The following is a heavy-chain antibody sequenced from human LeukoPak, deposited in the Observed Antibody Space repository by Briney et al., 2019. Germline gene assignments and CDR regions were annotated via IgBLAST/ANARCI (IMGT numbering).Heavy chain of an antibody. CDR1: GYTFTGYY. J-gene: IGHJ4*02. V-gene: IGHV1-2*04. D-gene: IGHD3-22*01. CDR2: INPNSGGT. CDR3: ARDRPGSGYFLWEY. Sequence: ASVKVSCKASGYTFTGYYMHWVRQAPGQGLEWMGWINPNSGGTNYAQKFQGWVTMTRDTSISTAYMELSRLRSDDTAVYYCARDRPGSGYFLWEYWGQGTLVTVSS.